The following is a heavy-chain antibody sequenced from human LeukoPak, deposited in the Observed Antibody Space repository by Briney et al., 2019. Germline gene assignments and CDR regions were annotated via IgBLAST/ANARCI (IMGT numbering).Heavy chain of an antibody. CDR1: GFTFSSFS. CDR3: ARARRRSIAAAGILDY. Sequence: KAGGSLRLSCAASGFTFSSFSMNWVRQAPGKGLEWVSSISSSSSYIYYADSVKGRFTISRDNAKNSLYLQMNSLRAEDTAVYYCARARRRSIAAAGILDYWGQGTLVTVSS. CDR2: ISSSSSYI. J-gene: IGHJ4*02. D-gene: IGHD6-13*01. V-gene: IGHV3-21*01.